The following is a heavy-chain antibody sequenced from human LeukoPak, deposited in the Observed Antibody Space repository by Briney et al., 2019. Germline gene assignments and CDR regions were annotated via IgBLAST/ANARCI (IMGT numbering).Heavy chain of an antibody. CDR3: GRHSADSGDYNY. CDR1: GSTLTGYV. CDR2: INPGGAST. D-gene: IGHD4-17*01. J-gene: IGHJ4*02. V-gene: IGHV1-46*01. Sequence: GASGRVCCKASGSTLTGYVVHWVRRAAGQGLEGRGIINPGGASTSYAQKFQGRVTMTRDTSTSTVYMGLSSRRSEDTAVYCCGRHSADSGDYNYRGQGDPVT.